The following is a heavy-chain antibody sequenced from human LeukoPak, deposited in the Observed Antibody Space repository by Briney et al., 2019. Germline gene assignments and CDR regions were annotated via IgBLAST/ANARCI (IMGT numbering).Heavy chain of an antibody. Sequence: ASVKVSCKASGYTFTSYGITWVRQAPGQGLGWVGWISTHNGNTNYAQKLQGRVTMTTDTFTNTAYMELRSLRSDDTAVYYCATIFGVKNFDYWGQGTLVTVSP. CDR3: ATIFGVKNFDY. D-gene: IGHD3-3*01. J-gene: IGHJ4*02. CDR2: ISTHNGNT. CDR1: GYTFTSYG. V-gene: IGHV1-18*01.